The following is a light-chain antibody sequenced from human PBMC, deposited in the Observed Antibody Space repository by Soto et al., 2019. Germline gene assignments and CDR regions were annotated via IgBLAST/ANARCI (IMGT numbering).Light chain of an antibody. V-gene: IGLV2-23*02. CDR2: EVS. CDR3: CSYLGHSAWV. Sequence: QSALTQPASVSGSAGQSITISCTGTTNDIGANNFVSWYQQHPGKAPKLLIYEVSKRTSGLSYRFSGSKSGNSASLTISGLQAEDEANYYCCSYLGHSAWVFGGGTKLTVL. J-gene: IGLJ3*02. CDR1: TNDIGANNF.